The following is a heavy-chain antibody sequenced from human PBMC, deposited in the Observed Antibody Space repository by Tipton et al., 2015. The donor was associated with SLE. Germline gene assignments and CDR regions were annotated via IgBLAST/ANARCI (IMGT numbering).Heavy chain of an antibody. CDR1: NGSIGSDY. Sequence: TLSLTCSVSNGSIGSDYWTWIRQPPGKGLEWIGYISYNGNINYNPSLKSRVIISLHTSKNQFSLKLTSVTAADTAVYYCARVRWELPPNDALDIRGQGTMVTVSS. D-gene: IGHD2-15*01. CDR2: ISYNGNI. CDR3: ARVRWELPPNDALDI. J-gene: IGHJ3*02. V-gene: IGHV4-59*01.